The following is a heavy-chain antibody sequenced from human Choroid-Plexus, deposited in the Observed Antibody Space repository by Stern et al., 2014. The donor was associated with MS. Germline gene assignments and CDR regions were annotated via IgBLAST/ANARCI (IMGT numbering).Heavy chain of an antibody. CDR1: GFTFGSCA. Sequence: VQLVESGGGVVQPGRPLRLSCVASGFTFGSCAMHWVRQAPGKGLEWVAGVSYDVSNKYYADSVKGRFTISRDNSQNTLYMQMSILRPEDTAVYSCAKDRQYLTYFFDHWGQGSLVTVSS. CDR3: AKDRQYLTYFFDH. D-gene: IGHD2/OR15-2a*01. CDR2: VSYDVSNK. V-gene: IGHV3-30*18. J-gene: IGHJ5*02.